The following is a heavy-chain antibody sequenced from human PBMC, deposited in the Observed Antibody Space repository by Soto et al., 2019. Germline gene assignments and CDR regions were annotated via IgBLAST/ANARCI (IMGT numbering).Heavy chain of an antibody. Sequence: EVHLVESGGGLVHPGGSLRLSCAASGFTFSDHYMDWVRQAPGKGLEWIGRIRNKVSSYTTEYAASVKGRFTVSRDDSKNSLFLQMNSLSPEDTAVYYCVRVFNWYFAHWGQGTLVTVSS. V-gene: IGHV3-72*01. CDR1: GFTFSDHY. J-gene: IGHJ4*02. CDR3: VRVFNWYFAH. CDR2: IRNKVSSYTT.